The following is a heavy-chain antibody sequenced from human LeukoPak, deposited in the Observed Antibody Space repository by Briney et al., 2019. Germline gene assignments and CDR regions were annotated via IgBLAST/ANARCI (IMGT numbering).Heavy chain of an antibody. CDR1: GFTFSNYA. D-gene: IGHD3-16*01. CDR3: ARGGGLDV. J-gene: IGHJ6*02. CDR2: ISHDGSNK. Sequence: GRSLRLSCAASGFTFSNYAMHWVRQAPGKGLEWVAVISHDGSNKYYADSVKGRFTISRDNSKNTLYLQMSNLRAEDTAVYFCARGGGLDVWGQGATVTVSS. V-gene: IGHV3-30-3*01.